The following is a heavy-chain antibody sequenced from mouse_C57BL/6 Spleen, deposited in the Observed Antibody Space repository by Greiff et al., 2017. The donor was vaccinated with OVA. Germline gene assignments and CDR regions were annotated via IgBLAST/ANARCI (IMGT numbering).Heavy chain of an antibody. D-gene: IGHD1-1*01. V-gene: IGHV1-26*01. Sequence: EVQLQQSGPELVKPGASVKISCKASGYTFTDYYMNWVKQSHGKSLEWIGDINPNNGCTNYNQKFKGKATLTVDKSASTAYMELRRLTSEDCVVYYCARYGSSSHWYFDVGGKGTSVTVS. CDR1: GYTFTDYY. J-gene: IGHJ1*03. CDR2: INPNNGCT. CDR3: ARYGSSSHWYFDV.